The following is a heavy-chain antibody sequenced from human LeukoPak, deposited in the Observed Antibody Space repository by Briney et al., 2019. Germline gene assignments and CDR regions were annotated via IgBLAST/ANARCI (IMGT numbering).Heavy chain of an antibody. D-gene: IGHD2-21*01. CDR3: AKSPVGMIVAEYYFDY. Sequence: PGGSLRLSCAASGFTFSNYVMSWVRQAPGKGLEWVSGISGGAGSTHYTDSVKGRFTISRDNSKNTLYLQMNSLGAEDTAVYYCAKSPVGMIVAEYYFDYWGQGTLVTVSS. J-gene: IGHJ4*02. V-gene: IGHV3-23*01. CDR1: GFTFSNYV. CDR2: ISGGAGST.